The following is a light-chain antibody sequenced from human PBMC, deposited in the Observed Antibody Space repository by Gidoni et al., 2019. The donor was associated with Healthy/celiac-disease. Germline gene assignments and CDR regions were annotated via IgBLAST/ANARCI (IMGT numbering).Light chain of an antibody. CDR3: QQYTSYRT. CDR1: QSISSW. Sequence: DIQMTQSPSTLSASVGDRVTITCRASQSISSWLAWYQQKPGKAPNLLIYYASSLESGVPSRFSRSGSGTEFTLTISSLQPDDFATYFCQQYTSYRTFGQGTKVEIK. V-gene: IGKV1-5*01. CDR2: YAS. J-gene: IGKJ1*01.